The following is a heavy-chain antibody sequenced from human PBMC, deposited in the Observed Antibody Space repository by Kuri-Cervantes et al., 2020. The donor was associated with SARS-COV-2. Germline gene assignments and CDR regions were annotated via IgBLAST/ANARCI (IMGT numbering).Heavy chain of an antibody. CDR1: GGSFSDYS. CDR2: IKQDGSEK. Sequence: GGSLRLSCAVFGGSFSDYSWSWVRQAPGKGLEWVANIKQDGSEKYYVDSVKGRFTISRDNAKNSLYLQMNSLRAEDTAVYYCARDKVVDYWGQGTLVTVSS. D-gene: IGHD2-15*01. J-gene: IGHJ4*02. CDR3: ARDKVVDY. V-gene: IGHV3-7*01.